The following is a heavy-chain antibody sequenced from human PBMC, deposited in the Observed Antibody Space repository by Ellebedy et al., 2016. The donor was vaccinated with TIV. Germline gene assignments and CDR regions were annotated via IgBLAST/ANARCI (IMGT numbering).Heavy chain of an antibody. V-gene: IGHV5-51*01. Sequence: GESLKISCKGSGYSFTTHCISWVRQMPGKGLEWMGIINPGDSYTTYSPSSQGQVTISADKSITTAYLQWSSLRASDTAMYYCARRHRYWSGTSCYVADYWGQGTLVTVSS. CDR3: ARRHRYWSGTSCYVADY. CDR1: GYSFTTHC. D-gene: IGHD2-2*01. J-gene: IGHJ4*02. CDR2: INPGDSYT.